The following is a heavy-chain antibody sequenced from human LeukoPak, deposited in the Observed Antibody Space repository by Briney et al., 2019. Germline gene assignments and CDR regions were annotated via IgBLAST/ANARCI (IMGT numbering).Heavy chain of an antibody. CDR1: GFIFSTYT. J-gene: IGHJ4*02. V-gene: IGHV3-48*01. CDR2: ISSSSDTI. CDR3: ARENSGSHYQSDY. D-gene: IGHD1-26*01. Sequence: QSGGSLRLSCAASGFIFSTYTMNWVRQAPGKGLEWVSYISSSSDTIYYADSVKGRFTISRDNAKNSLYLQMNGLRAEDTAVYYCARENSGSHYQSDYWGQGTLVTVSS.